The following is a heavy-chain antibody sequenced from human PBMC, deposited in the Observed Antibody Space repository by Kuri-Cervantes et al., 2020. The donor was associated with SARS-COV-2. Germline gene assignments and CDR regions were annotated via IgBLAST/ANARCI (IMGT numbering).Heavy chain of an antibody. V-gene: IGHV3-30-3*01. CDR2: ISYDGSNK. CDR3: ARDPGLSGDTPFDY. CDR1: GFTVSSSY. Sequence: GESLKISCAASGFTVSSSYMSWVRQAPGKGLEWVAVISYDGSNKYYADSVKGRFTISRDNSKNTLHLQMNSLRAEDTAVYYCARDPGLSGDTPFDYWGQGTLVTVSS. J-gene: IGHJ4*02. D-gene: IGHD6-25*01.